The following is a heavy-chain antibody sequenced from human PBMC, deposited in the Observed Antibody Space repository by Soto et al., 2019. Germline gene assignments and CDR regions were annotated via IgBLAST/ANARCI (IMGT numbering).Heavy chain of an antibody. Sequence: SVKVSCKASGGTFSSYAISWVRQAPGQGLEWMGGIIPIFGTANYAQKFQGRVTITADESTSTAYMELSSLRSEDTAVYYCARFVAAAGMANWFDPWGQGTLVTVSS. CDR2: IIPIFGTA. V-gene: IGHV1-69*13. J-gene: IGHJ5*02. D-gene: IGHD6-13*01. CDR3: ARFVAAAGMANWFDP. CDR1: GGTFSSYA.